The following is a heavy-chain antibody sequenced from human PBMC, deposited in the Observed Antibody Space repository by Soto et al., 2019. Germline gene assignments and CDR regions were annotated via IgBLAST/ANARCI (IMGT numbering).Heavy chain of an antibody. CDR1: GDTFSTYG. CDR3: AYTGGSYDYYYYYGMDV. V-gene: IGHV1-18*04. J-gene: IGHJ6*02. Sequence: ASVKVSCKASGDTFSTYGISWVRQAPGQGLEWMGWIGAYNGNTDYAQKFQGRVTMTTDTSTSTGYMELRSLRFDDTAVYYCAYTGGSYDYYYYYGMDVWGQGTTATVSS. CDR2: IGAYNGNT. D-gene: IGHD3-10*01.